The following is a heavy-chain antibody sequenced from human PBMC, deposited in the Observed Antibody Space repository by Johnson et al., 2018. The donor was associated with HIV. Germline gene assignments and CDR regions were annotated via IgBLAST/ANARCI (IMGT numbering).Heavy chain of an antibody. CDR3: TSTSDVVTTGRSYDAFDI. Sequence: VQLVESGGGVVQPGRSLRLSCAASGFTFSSYGMHWVRQASGKGLEWVGRIRNKANSYATAYVASVKGRFTISRDDSTNTAYLQMNSLTTDDTAVFYCTSTSDVVTTGRSYDAFDIWGQGTMVTVSS. CDR1: GFTFSSYG. J-gene: IGHJ3*02. V-gene: IGHV3-73*01. D-gene: IGHD5-12*01. CDR2: IRNKANSYAT.